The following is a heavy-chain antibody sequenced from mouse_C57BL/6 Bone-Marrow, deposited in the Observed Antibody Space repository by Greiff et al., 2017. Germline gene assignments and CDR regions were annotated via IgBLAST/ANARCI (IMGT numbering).Heavy chain of an antibody. CDR2: IDPSDSYT. CDR1: GYTFTSYW. Sequence: QVQLQQSGAELVMPGASVKLSCKASGYTFTSYWMHWVKQRPGQGLEWIGEIDPSDSYTNYNQKFKGKSTLTVDKSSSTAYMQLSSLTSEDSAVYYCARDHYYGSSVAYWGQGTLVTVSA. V-gene: IGHV1-69*01. J-gene: IGHJ3*01. CDR3: ARDHYYGSSVAY. D-gene: IGHD1-1*01.